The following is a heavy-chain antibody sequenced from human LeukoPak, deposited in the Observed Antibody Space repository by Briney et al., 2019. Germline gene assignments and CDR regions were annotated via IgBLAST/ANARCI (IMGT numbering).Heavy chain of an antibody. Sequence: SETLSLTCTVSGDSISTYYWSWIRQPPGKGLEWIGYMYYSGSTNYNPSLKSRVTISLDTPESQFSLRLNSVTAADTAVYYCARGVAGYGPYDYWGQGTLVTVSS. CDR3: ARGVAGYGPYDY. J-gene: IGHJ4*02. CDR2: MYYSGST. D-gene: IGHD5-12*01. CDR1: GDSISTYY. V-gene: IGHV4-59*01.